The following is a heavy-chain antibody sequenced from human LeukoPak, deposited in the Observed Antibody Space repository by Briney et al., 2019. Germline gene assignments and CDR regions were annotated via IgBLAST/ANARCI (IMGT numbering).Heavy chain of an antibody. D-gene: IGHD3-10*01. CDR3: ARSPSVWFGRGDAFDI. CDR1: GFTFSSYE. CDR2: ISSSSSTI. Sequence: GGSLRLSCAASGFTFSSYELNWVRQAPGKGLEWVSYISSSSSTIYYADSVKGRFTISRDNAKNSLYLQMNSLRAEDTAVYYCARSPSVWFGRGDAFDIWGQGTMVTVSS. V-gene: IGHV3-48*01. J-gene: IGHJ3*02.